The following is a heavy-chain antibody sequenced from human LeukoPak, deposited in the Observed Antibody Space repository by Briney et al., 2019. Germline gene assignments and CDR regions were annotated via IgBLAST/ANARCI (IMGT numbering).Heavy chain of an antibody. D-gene: IGHD3-22*01. CDR2: IIPIFGTA. CDR3: ATDTYYYDSRGRFDY. V-gene: IGHV1-69*05. CDR1: GGTFSSYA. J-gene: IGHJ4*02. Sequence: SVKVSCKASGGTFSSYAISWVRQAPGQGLEWMGGIIPIFGTANYAQKFQGRVTITTDESTSTAYMELSSLRSEDTAVYYCATDTYYYDSRGRFDYWGQGTLVTVSS.